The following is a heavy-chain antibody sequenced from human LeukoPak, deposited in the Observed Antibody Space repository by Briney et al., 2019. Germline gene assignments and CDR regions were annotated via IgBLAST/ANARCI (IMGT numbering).Heavy chain of an antibody. Sequence: ASVKVSCKASGYTFTSYDINWVRQATGQGLEWMGWMNPNSGNTGYAQKFQGRVTMTRNTSISTAYMEPSSLRSEDTAVYYCARVSTYFGVVTDFDYWGQGTLVTVSS. V-gene: IGHV1-8*01. D-gene: IGHD3-3*01. CDR1: GYTFTSYD. CDR3: ARVSTYFGVVTDFDY. CDR2: MNPNSGNT. J-gene: IGHJ4*02.